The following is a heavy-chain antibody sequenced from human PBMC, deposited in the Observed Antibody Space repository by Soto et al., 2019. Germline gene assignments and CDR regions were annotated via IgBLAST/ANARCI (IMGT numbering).Heavy chain of an antibody. J-gene: IGHJ4*02. CDR2: IWYDGSNT. V-gene: IGHV3-33*01. D-gene: IGHD3-9*01. CDR1: GFPFSTYA. Sequence: QVQLMDSGGGVVKPGESLRLSCAASGFPFSTYALHWVRQAPGKGLEWVAFIWYDGSNTDYADSVKGRFTISRDNSKNTLYLQMDSLSPEDTAVYYCARGNVLTGTYRPFDHWGQGTPVTVSS. CDR3: ARGNVLTGTYRPFDH.